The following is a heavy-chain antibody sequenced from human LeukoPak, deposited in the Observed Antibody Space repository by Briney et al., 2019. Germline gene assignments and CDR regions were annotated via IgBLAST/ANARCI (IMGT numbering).Heavy chain of an antibody. J-gene: IGHJ4*02. CDR1: GFTFSDHH. V-gene: IGHV3-43*02. CDR3: VRDTGSGWDFDY. D-gene: IGHD6-19*01. CDR2: VKGDGVTT. Sequence: GGSLRLSCAASGFTFSDHHMDWVRQAPGRGLEWVSLVKGDGVTTDYANSVKGRFTVSRDNSKNSLYLQMSNLRTEDTALYYCVRDTGSGWDFDYWGQGTLVTVSS.